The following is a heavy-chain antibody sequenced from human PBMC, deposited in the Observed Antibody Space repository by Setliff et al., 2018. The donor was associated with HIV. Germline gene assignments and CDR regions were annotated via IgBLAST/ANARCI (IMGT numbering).Heavy chain of an antibody. Sequence: PGGSLRLSCAASGFTFSGPPIHWVRQASGKGLEWIGRIKNRAENYATAYAASVKGRFTISRDDSMNTAYLQMNGLKIDDTAVYYCTRPQYFYETGGSDYWGQGTLVT. CDR2: IKNRAENYAT. CDR3: TRPQYFYETGGSDY. CDR1: GFTFSGPP. D-gene: IGHD3-22*01. J-gene: IGHJ4*02. V-gene: IGHV3-73*01.